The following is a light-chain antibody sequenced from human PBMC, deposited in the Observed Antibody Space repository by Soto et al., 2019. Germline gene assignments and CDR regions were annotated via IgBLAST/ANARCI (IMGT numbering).Light chain of an antibody. CDR1: QTISTTY. V-gene: IGKV3-20*01. CDR2: DAS. J-gene: IGKJ1*01. CDR3: QLYHNSQRT. Sequence: IVWTQSPGTLSLSPGERATLSCGASQTISTTYLAWYQQKPGQAPRLLIYDASSRATGIPDRFSGSGSGTDFTLTSSRLEPEDFAVYYCQLYHNSQRTFGQGTKVEI.